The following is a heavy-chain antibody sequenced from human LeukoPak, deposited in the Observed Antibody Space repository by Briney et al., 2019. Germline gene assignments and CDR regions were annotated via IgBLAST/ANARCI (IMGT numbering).Heavy chain of an antibody. D-gene: IGHD5-12*01. J-gene: IGHJ6*02. CDR1: GYTFTSYD. CDR3: ARGGDIVATIYYYGMDV. V-gene: IGHV1-8*01. CDR2: MNPNSGNT. Sequence: ASVKVSCTASGYTFTSYDINWVRQATGQGLEWMGWMNPNSGNTGYAQKFQGRVTMTRNTSISTAYMELSSLRSEDTAVYYCARGGDIVATIYYYGMDVWGQGTTVTVSS.